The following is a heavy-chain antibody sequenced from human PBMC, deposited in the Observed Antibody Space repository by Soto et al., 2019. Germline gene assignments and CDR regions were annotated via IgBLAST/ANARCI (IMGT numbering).Heavy chain of an antibody. Sequence: QVQLVESGGGVVQPGRSLRLSCAASGFTFSSYAMHWVRQAPGKGLEWVAVISYDGSNKYYADSVKGRFTISRDNSKNTLYLQMNSLRAEDTAVYYCARDRGSSWIQLWFWGYYFDYWGQGTLVTVSS. J-gene: IGHJ4*02. CDR3: ARDRGSSWIQLWFWGYYFDY. CDR2: ISYDGSNK. CDR1: GFTFSSYA. D-gene: IGHD5-18*01. V-gene: IGHV3-30-3*01.